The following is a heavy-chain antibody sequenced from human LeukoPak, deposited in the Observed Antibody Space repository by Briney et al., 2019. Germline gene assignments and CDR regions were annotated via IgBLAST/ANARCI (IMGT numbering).Heavy chain of an antibody. CDR3: ARDGSYGTTPFDY. CDR1: GYTFTGYY. CDR2: INPNSGGT. J-gene: IGHJ4*02. D-gene: IGHD5-18*01. V-gene: IGHV1-2*02. Sequence: ASVKVFCKASGYTFTGYYMHWVRQDPGQGPEWMGWINPNSGGTNYAQKFQGRVTMTRDTSISTAYMELSRLRSDDTAVYYCARDGSYGTTPFDYWGQGTLVTVSS.